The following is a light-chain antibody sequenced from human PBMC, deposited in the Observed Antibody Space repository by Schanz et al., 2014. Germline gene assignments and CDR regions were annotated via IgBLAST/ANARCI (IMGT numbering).Light chain of an antibody. J-gene: IGLJ3*02. Sequence: QSALTQPPSASGSPGQSVTISCTGTSSDVGGYKYVSWYQQHPGKAPKLMIYEVNKRPSGVPDRFSGSKSGNTASLTVSGLQAEDEADYYCSSFAGSAGWVFGGGTKLTVL. CDR2: EVN. CDR3: SSFAGSAGWV. V-gene: IGLV2-8*01. CDR1: SSDVGGYKY.